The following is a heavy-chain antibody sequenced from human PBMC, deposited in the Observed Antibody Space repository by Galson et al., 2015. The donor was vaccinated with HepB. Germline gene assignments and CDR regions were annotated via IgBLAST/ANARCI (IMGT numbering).Heavy chain of an antibody. D-gene: IGHD6-6*01. V-gene: IGHV1-69*13. J-gene: IGHJ3*02. CDR3: AREEYSSSSGKRDAFDI. CDR2: IIPIFGTA. CDR1: GGTFSSYA. Sequence: SVKVSCKASGGTFSSYAISWVRQAPGQGLEWMGGIIPIFGTANYAQKFQGRVTITADESTSTAYMELSSLRSEDTAVYYCAREEYSSSSGKRDAFDIWGQGTMATVSS.